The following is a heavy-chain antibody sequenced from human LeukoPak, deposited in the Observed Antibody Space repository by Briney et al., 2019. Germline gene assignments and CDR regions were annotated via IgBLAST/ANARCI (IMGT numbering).Heavy chain of an antibody. D-gene: IGHD2-15*01. CDR3: AKDPGYCSGGSCYRKYA. CDR2: ISGSGGST. Sequence: GGSLRLSCAASGFTFSSYAMSWVRQAPGKGLEWVSAISGSGGSTYYADSVKGRFTISRDNSKNTLYLQMNSLRAEDTAGYYCAKDPGYCSGGSCYRKYAWGQGTLVTVSS. J-gene: IGHJ5*02. V-gene: IGHV3-23*01. CDR1: GFTFSSYA.